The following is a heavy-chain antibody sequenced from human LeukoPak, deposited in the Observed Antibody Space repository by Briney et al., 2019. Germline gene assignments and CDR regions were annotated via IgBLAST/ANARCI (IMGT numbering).Heavy chain of an antibody. J-gene: IGHJ4*02. Sequence: ASVTVSCTASGGTFSSYTISWVRQAPGPGLEWMGGVMPILGIANYAQQFQGRVTITTDEATSTAYMELSSLRSEDTAVYYCARDPEGYYYESGGYYYVDCGQGTLVTVSS. CDR3: ARDPEGYYYESGGYYYVD. V-gene: IGHV1-69*16. CDR1: GGTFSSYT. CDR2: VMPILGIA. D-gene: IGHD3-22*01.